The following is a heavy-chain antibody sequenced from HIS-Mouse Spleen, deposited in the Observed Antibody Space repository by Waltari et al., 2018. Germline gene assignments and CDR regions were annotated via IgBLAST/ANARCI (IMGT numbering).Heavy chain of an antibody. Sequence: QVQLVQSGAEVKKPGASVKVSCKASGYTFTSYGISWVRQAPGQGLEWMGWISAYNGNTNEAQKLQGRVTMTTDTSTSTAYMELRSLRSDDTAVYYCARSESRFLEWLDWFDPWGQGTLVTVSS. V-gene: IGHV1-18*01. CDR2: ISAYNGNT. CDR1: GYTFTSYG. CDR3: ARSESRFLEWLDWFDP. J-gene: IGHJ5*02. D-gene: IGHD3-3*01.